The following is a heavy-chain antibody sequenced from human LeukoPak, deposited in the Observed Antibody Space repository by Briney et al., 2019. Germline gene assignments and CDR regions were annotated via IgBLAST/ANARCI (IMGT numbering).Heavy chain of an antibody. CDR3: ARILRYFDWLLGDYYGMDV. CDR2: IIPIFGTA. CDR1: GGTFSSYA. D-gene: IGHD3-9*01. J-gene: IGHJ6*02. V-gene: IGHV1-69*06. Sequence: SVKVSCKASGGTFSSYAISWVRQAPGQGLEWMGGIIPIFGTANYAQKFQGRVTITADKSTSTAYMELSSLRSEDTAVYYCARILRYFDWLLGDYYGMDVWGQGTTVTVSS.